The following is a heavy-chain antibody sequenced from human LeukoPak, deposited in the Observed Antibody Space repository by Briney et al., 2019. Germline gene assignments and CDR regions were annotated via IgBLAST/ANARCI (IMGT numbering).Heavy chain of an antibody. Sequence: PSETLSLTCTVSGGSIISSAYYWSWIRQPPGKGLEWIGYIYYSGSTYYNPSLKSRVTISVDTSKNQFSLKLSSVTAADTAVYYCARYGSGYAFDIWGQGTMVTVSS. CDR3: ARYGSGYAFDI. D-gene: IGHD3-10*01. J-gene: IGHJ3*02. CDR2: IYYSGST. V-gene: IGHV4-30-4*08. CDR1: GGSIISSAYY.